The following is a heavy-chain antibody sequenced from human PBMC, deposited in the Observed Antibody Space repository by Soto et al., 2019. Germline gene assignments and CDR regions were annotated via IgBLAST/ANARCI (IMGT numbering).Heavy chain of an antibody. CDR2: ISAYNGNT. V-gene: IGHV1-18*01. CDR1: GYTFTSYV. J-gene: IGHJ3*01. Sequence: QVQLVQSGAEVKKPGASVKVSCKASGYTFTSYVISWVRQAPGQGLEWMGWISAYNGNTNSAQKLQGRGTMTTDTSTSTAERELRSLRSDDTAVYYCAAGRLGYCSGGSFYSGSEDAFDLWGQGTMVTVSS. CDR3: AAGRLGYCSGGSFYSGSEDAFDL. D-gene: IGHD2-15*01.